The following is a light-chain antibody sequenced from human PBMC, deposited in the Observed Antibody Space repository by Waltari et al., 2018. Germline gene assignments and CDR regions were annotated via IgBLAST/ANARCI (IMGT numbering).Light chain of an antibody. CDR2: DKN. V-gene: IGLV1-40*01. Sequence: QSVLTQPPSVSGAPGQRVTISCTGRSSNVGAGYDVHWYQQLPGAAPKFLISDKNARPSGVPDRFSASKSGTSASLAITGLQAEDEADYYCQSYDSSLSAWVFGGGTKLTVL. CDR3: QSYDSSLSAWV. CDR1: SSNVGAGYD. J-gene: IGLJ3*02.